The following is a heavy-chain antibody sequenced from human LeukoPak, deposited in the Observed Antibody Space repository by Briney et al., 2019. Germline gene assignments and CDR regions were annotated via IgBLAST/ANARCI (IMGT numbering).Heavy chain of an antibody. CDR2: INHSGST. CDR3: ARYYDSSGYYYEDY. J-gene: IGHJ4*02. V-gene: IGHV4-34*01. Sequence: PSETLSLTCAVYGGSFSGYYWSWIRQPPGKGLEWIGEINHSGSTNYNPSLKSRVTISVDTSKNQFSLKLSSVTAADTAVYYCARYYDSSGYYYEDYWGQGTLVTVSS. D-gene: IGHD3-22*01. CDR1: GGSFSGYY.